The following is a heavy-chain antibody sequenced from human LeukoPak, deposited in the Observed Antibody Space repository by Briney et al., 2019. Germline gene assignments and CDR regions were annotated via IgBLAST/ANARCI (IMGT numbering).Heavy chain of an antibody. Sequence: ASVKVSCKASGYTFTSYDINWVRQATGQGLEWMGWMNPNRGNTGYAQKFQGRVTITRNTSISTAYMELSSLRSEDTAVYYCARSGVPAAIQVGYYYYYMDVWGKGTTVTVSS. D-gene: IGHD2-2*02. CDR3: ARSGVPAAIQVGYYYYYMDV. CDR2: MNPNRGNT. J-gene: IGHJ6*03. CDR1: GYTFTSYD. V-gene: IGHV1-8*03.